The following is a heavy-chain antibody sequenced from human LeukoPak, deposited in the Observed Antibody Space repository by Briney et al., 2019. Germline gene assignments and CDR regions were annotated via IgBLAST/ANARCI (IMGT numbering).Heavy chain of an antibody. V-gene: IGHV3-30-3*01. D-gene: IGHD2-2*03. Sequence: GRSLRLSCAASGFTFSSYAMHWVRQAPGKGLEWVAVISYDGSNKYYADSVKGRFTISRDNSKNTLYLQMNSLRAEDTAVYYCARDGYCSSTSCRDAFDIWGQGTMVTVSS. CDR2: ISYDGSNK. J-gene: IGHJ3*02. CDR1: GFTFSSYA. CDR3: ARDGYCSSTSCRDAFDI.